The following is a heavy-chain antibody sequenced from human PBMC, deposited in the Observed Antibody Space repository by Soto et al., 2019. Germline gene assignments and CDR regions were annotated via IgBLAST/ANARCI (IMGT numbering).Heavy chain of an antibody. CDR3: ARGGTMIVVVITSGLAPADFDY. J-gene: IGHJ4*02. CDR1: GYTFTSYG. Sequence: GASVKVSCKASGYTFTSYGISWVRQAPGQGLEWMGIINPSGGSTSYAQKFQGRVTMTRDTSTSTVYMELSSLRSEDTAVYYCARGGTMIVVVITSGLAPADFDYWGQGTLVTVS. D-gene: IGHD3-22*01. CDR2: INPSGGST. V-gene: IGHV1-46*01.